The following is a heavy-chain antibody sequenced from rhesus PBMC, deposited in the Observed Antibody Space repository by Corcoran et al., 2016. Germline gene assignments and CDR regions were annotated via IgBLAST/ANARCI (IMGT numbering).Heavy chain of an antibody. Sequence: EVQLVETGGGLVQPGGSLKLSCAASGFTFSSYGMSWVRQAPGRGLEWVSAINSGGGGTSYADPVKGRFTISRDNSKNTLSLQMNSLRAEDTAVYYCAKSRGSYYGLDSWGQGVVVTVSS. CDR1: GFTFSSYG. CDR2: INSGGGGT. J-gene: IGHJ6*01. CDR3: AKSRGSYYGLDS. V-gene: IGHV3S5*01.